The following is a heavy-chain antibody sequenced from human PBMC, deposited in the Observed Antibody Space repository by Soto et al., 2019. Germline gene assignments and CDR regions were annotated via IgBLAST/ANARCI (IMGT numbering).Heavy chain of an antibody. Sequence: LRLSCVASGFTFSSYAMNWVRQAPGKGLEWVSGISGSGGTTYYAASVKGRFTISRDNSKNTLYLQMDSLRAEDTAVYFCAKRAANCGDNSYYCYNWGQGTLVTVSS. V-gene: IGHV3-23*01. CDR3: AKRAANCGDNSYYCYN. J-gene: IGHJ4*01. D-gene: IGHD4-17*01. CDR1: GFTFSSYA. CDR2: ISGSGGTT.